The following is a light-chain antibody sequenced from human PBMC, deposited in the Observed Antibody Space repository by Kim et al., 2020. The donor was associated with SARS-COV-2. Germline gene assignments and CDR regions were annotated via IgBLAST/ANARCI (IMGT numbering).Light chain of an antibody. CDR3: QQYDDLPST. CDR2: DAS. V-gene: IGKV1-33*01. CDR1: QEMYNF. Sequence: ASVGDRVTTTCQGSQEMYNFIYWYQQKPGKAPMLLSYDASTLAAGVPSRCSGSGSGTEFTFTIRRVQPEEFVVYYCQQYDDLPSTFGQGTRLDIK. J-gene: IGKJ5*01.